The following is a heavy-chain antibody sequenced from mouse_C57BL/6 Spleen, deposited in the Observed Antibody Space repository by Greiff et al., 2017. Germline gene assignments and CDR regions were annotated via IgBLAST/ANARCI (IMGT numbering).Heavy chain of an antibody. J-gene: IGHJ2*01. CDR1: GYSITSGYY. D-gene: IGHD4-1*02. CDR2: ISYDGSN. Sequence: VQLKESGPGLVKPSQSLSLTCSVTGYSITSGYYWNWIRQFPGNKLEWMGYISYDGSNNYKPSLKNRISITRDTSKNQFFLKLNSVTTEDTATYYCASSQLGHYFDYWGQGTTLTVSS. CDR3: ASSQLGHYFDY. V-gene: IGHV3-6*01.